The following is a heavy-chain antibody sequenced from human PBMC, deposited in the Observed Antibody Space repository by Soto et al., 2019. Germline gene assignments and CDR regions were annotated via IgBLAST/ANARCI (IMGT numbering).Heavy chain of an antibody. J-gene: IGHJ4*02. CDR1: GGSISSGGYY. CDR2: IYYSGST. D-gene: IGHD3-10*01. Sequence: QVQLQESGPGLVKPSQTLSLTCTVSGGSISSGGYYWSWIRQHPGKGMEWIGYIYYSGSTYYNPSVKSRVTISVDTSKNQCSLKLSSVTAADTAVYYCARVVVPMVRGGFDYWGQGTLVTVSS. V-gene: IGHV4-31*03. CDR3: ARVVVPMVRGGFDY.